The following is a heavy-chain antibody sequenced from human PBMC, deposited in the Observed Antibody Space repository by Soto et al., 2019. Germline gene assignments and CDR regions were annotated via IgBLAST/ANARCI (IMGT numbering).Heavy chain of an antibody. CDR1: GGTFSSYA. J-gene: IGHJ6*02. Sequence: QVQLVQSGAEVKKPGSSVKVSCKASGGTFSSYAISWVRQAPGQGLEWMGGIIPIFGTANYAQEFQGRVTITADESTSTAYMELSSLRSEDTAVYYCARDDIAARPYYYYGMDVWGQGTTVTVSS. V-gene: IGHV1-69*01. D-gene: IGHD6-6*01. CDR2: IIPIFGTA. CDR3: ARDDIAARPYYYYGMDV.